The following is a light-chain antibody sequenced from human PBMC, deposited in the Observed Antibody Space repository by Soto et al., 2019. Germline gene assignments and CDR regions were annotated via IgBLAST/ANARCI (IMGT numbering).Light chain of an antibody. CDR1: NIGSKS. Sequence: SYELTQPPSVSVAPGKTARITCGGNNIGSKSVHWYQQKPGQAPVLVIYYDNDRPSGIPERFSGSNSGNTATLTISRVEAGDEADYYCQVWDSSSDHAVFGGGTQLTVL. V-gene: IGLV3-21*04. CDR2: YDN. CDR3: QVWDSSSDHAV. J-gene: IGLJ7*01.